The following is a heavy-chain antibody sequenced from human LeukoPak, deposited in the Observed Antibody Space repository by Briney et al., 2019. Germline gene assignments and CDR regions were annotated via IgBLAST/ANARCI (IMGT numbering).Heavy chain of an antibody. J-gene: IGHJ5*02. Sequence: PGGSLRLSCAASGFTFSSYAMSWVRQAPGKGLEWVSAISGSGGSTYYAHSVKGRVTISRDNSTNTPYLQMNSLRAEDTAVYYCAKDGQRWGGTTGNWFDPWGQETLVTVSS. CDR1: GFTFSSYA. CDR3: AKDGQRWGGTTGNWFDP. V-gene: IGHV3-23*01. D-gene: IGHD4-17*01. CDR2: ISGSGGST.